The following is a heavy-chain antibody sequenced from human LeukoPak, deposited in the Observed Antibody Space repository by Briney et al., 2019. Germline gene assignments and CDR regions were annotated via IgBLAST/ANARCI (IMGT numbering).Heavy chain of an antibody. V-gene: IGHV3-30*02. Sequence: GGSLRLSCAASGFTFSNYGMHWVRQAPGKGLEWVAFISYDGSNKFYADSVKGRFTISRENSRNTLYLQMNSLRVEDTAAYYCAKYYGSGSYYRDHFDYWGQGTLVTVSS. CDR2: ISYDGSNK. J-gene: IGHJ4*02. CDR1: GFTFSNYG. D-gene: IGHD3-10*01. CDR3: AKYYGSGSYYRDHFDY.